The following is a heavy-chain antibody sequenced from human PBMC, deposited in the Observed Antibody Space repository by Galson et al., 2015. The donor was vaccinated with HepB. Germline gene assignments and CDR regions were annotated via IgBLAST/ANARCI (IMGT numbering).Heavy chain of an antibody. J-gene: IGHJ4*02. CDR2: ISFDGGNK. V-gene: IGHV3-30*04. Sequence: SLRLSCAASGFTFSSYAMHWVRQAPGKGLEWVAVISFDGGNKYYADSVKGRFTLSRDNSKNTLDLQMNSLRAEDTAVYYCARDHTWGLQGGFDYWGQGTLVTVSS. CDR3: ARDHTWGLQGGFDY. CDR1: GFTFSSYA. D-gene: IGHD7-27*01.